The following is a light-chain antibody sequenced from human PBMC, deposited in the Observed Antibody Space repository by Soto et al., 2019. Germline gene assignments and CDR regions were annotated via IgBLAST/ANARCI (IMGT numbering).Light chain of an antibody. CDR2: AAS. J-gene: IGKJ1*01. V-gene: IGKV1-39*01. CDR1: QSLGTY. Sequence: DIQMTQSPSSLSASVGDRVTVTCRSSQSLGTYLNWYQHKPGKAPKIIIYAASYLQGGVPSGFNGSGSGTDFTLTISSLQPEDFATYYCQQSYSTPWTFGQGTKVDI. CDR3: QQSYSTPWT.